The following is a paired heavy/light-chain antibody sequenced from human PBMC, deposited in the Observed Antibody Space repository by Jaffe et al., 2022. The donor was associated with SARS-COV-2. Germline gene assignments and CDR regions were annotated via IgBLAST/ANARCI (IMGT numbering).Light chain of an antibody. CDR3: QQYNSYSYT. J-gene: IGKJ2*01. CDR2: KAS. CDR1: QSISDW. Sequence: DIQMTQSPSTLSASIGDRVTITCRASQSISDWLAWYQQKPGKAPKLLIYKASTLKSGVPSRFSGSGSGTEFTLTVNSLQPDDFATYYCQQYNSYSYTFGQGTKLEIK. V-gene: IGKV1-5*03.
Heavy chain of an antibody. CDR2: ISGSGGTT. D-gene: IGHD6-19*01. Sequence: EVQLLESGGTLVQPGGSLRLSCAASGFPFSTYPMSWVRQAPGKGLEWVSGISGSGGTTYYADSVKGRFTISRDNSKNTLDLQIISLRAEDTAQYYCVRAGTSYKYYFDYWGQGTLVTVSS. V-gene: IGHV3-23*01. CDR1: GFPFSTYP. J-gene: IGHJ4*02. CDR3: VRAGTSYKYYFDY.